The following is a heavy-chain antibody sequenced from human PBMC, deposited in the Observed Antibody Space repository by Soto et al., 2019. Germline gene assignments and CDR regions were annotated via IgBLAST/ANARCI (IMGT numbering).Heavy chain of an antibody. J-gene: IGHJ3*02. Sequence: GSLRLSCAASGFTFSSYAVSWVRQAPGKGLEWVSAISGSGGSTYYADSVKGRFTISRDNSKNTLYLQMNSLRAEDTAVYYCAKEFGYGSGSPDAFDIWGQGTMVTVSS. CDR1: GFTFSSYA. V-gene: IGHV3-23*01. CDR3: AKEFGYGSGSPDAFDI. CDR2: ISGSGGST. D-gene: IGHD3-10*01.